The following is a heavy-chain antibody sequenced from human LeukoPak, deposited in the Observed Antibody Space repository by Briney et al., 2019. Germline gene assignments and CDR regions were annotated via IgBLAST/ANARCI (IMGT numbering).Heavy chain of an antibody. J-gene: IGHJ4*02. V-gene: IGHV4-59*12. CDR1: GGSISSYY. D-gene: IGHD3-10*01. Sequence: PSETLSLTCTVSGGSISSYYWSWIRQPPGKGLEWIGYIYYSGSTYYNPSLKSRVTISVDTSKNQFSLKLSSVTAADTAVYYCARDPEVGETFDYWGQGTLVTVSS. CDR3: ARDPEVGETFDY. CDR2: IYYSGST.